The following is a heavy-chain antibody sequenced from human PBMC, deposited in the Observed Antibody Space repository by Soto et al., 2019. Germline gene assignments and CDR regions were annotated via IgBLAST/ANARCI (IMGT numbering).Heavy chain of an antibody. J-gene: IGHJ2*01. D-gene: IGHD2-21*02. CDR3: ARTFCGDDCYANWYFNV. Sequence: SETLSLTCTVSGGSISSYYWSWIRQSPGKGLEWIGYIHYSGIANYNPSLKSRVTMSVDTSRNQFSLELTSVTAADTTMYYSARTFCGDDCYANWYFNVWAVGPRSPSPQ. V-gene: IGHV4-59*01. CDR2: IHYSGIA. CDR1: GGSISSYY.